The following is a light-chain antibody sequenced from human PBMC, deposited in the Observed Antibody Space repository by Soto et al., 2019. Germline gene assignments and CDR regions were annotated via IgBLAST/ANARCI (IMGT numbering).Light chain of an antibody. CDR1: SSDVGSYDL. CDR3: CSYAGGTTPYV. V-gene: IGLV2-23*02. J-gene: IGLJ1*01. CDR2: EVS. Sequence: HSGPTQPGAGSGSRGQSMTISCTGTSSDVGSYDLVSWYQQHPGKAPKLIIYEVSERPSGVSNRFSGSKSGNTASLPISGLQAEDEADYYCCSYAGGTTPYVFGTGTKVTVL.